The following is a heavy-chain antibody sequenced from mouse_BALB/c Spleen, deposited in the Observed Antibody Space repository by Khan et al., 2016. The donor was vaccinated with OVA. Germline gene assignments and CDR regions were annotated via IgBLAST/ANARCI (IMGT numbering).Heavy chain of an antibody. D-gene: IGHD2-14*01. J-gene: IGHJ3*01. CDR2: INPSNNYT. V-gene: IGHV1-4*01. CDR1: GYTFTSYT. CDR3: VREGAYYRCEAWFDY. Sequence: QVKLQQSGAELARPGASVKMSCKASGYTFTSYTMHWVRQRPGQTLEWIGHINPSNNYTNYNQKFKDKATLIVDKSSSPAYMPMSRLTSEDSAVSYGVREGAYYRCEAWFDYWGQGTLVTVSA.